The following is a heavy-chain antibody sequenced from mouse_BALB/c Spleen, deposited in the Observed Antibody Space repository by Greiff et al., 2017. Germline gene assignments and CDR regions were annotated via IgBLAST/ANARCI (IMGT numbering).Heavy chain of an antibody. Sequence: VQLQQSGAELARPGASVKLSCKASGYTFTSYWMQWVKQRPGQGLEWIGAIYPGDGDTRYTQKFKGKATLTADKSSSTAYMQLSSLASEDSAVYYCARRGSTTAMMDDWGQGTSVTVSS. D-gene: IGHD1-2*01. CDR1: GYTFTSYW. J-gene: IGHJ4*01. V-gene: IGHV1-87*01. CDR3: ARRGSTTAMMDD. CDR2: IYPGDGDT.